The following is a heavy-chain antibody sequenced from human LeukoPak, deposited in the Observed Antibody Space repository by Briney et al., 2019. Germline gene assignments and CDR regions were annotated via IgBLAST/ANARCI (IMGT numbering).Heavy chain of an antibody. D-gene: IGHD6-13*01. J-gene: IGHJ6*02. Sequence: SETLSLTCTVSGGSISSYYWNWIRQPPGKGLEWCGYINYIRTTDYNPSLKSRVTISLDTSKNRFSLKLSSVTAADTAMYYCARSYSSSDHYYYYGMDVWGQGTTVTVSS. CDR2: INYIRTT. CDR3: ARSYSSSDHYYYYGMDV. V-gene: IGHV4-59*08. CDR1: GGSISSYY.